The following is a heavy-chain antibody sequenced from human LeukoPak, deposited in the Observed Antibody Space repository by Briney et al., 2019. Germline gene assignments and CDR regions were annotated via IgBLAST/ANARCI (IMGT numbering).Heavy chain of an antibody. D-gene: IGHD6-13*01. V-gene: IGHV3-11*01. J-gene: IGHJ4*02. CDR3: ASDSWVIAAAEHAHDY. Sequence: GGSLRLSCAASGFTFSDYYMSWIRQAPGKGLEWVSYISSSGSTIYYADSVKGRFTIYRDNAKNSLYLQMNSLRAEDTAVYYCASDSWVIAAAEHAHDYWGQGTLVTVSS. CDR2: ISSSGSTI. CDR1: GFTFSDYY.